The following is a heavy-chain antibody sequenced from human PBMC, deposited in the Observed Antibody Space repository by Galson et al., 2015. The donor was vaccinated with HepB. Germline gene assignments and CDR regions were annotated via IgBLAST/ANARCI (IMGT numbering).Heavy chain of an antibody. D-gene: IGHD3-16*01. J-gene: IGHJ4*02. V-gene: IGHV5-51*01. Sequence: QSGAEVKKPGESLKISCKASGYIFTTYWIAWVRQMPGKGLEWMGIIYPDDSDTRYSPSFQGQVTISADKSISTAYLQWSTLKASDTAMYSCARMTTAYYLDFWGQGTLVTVSS. CDR2: IYPDDSDT. CDR3: ARMTTAYYLDF. CDR1: GYIFTTYW.